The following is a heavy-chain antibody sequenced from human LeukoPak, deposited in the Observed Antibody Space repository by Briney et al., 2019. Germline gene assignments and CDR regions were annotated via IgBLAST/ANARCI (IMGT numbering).Heavy chain of an antibody. D-gene: IGHD6-19*01. CDR2: INHSGST. CDR1: SGSISTSNYY. Sequence: SETLSLTCTVSSGSISTSNYYWSWIRQPPGKGLEWIGEINHSGSTNYNPSLKSRVTISVDTSKNQSSLQLSPVTAADTAVYYCARGYSSGWYGYWGQGTLVTVSS. V-gene: IGHV4-39*07. J-gene: IGHJ4*02. CDR3: ARGYSSGWYGY.